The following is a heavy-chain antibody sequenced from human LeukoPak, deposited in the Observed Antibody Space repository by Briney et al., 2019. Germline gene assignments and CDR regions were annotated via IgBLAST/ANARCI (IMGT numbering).Heavy chain of an antibody. CDR2: INLVGGGL. CDR1: GVSVSEWW. Sequence: GGSLRLSCAASGVSVSEWWMSWGCQVPGQGLGCVAQINLVGGGLQYVDSVKDPFTISRDNAKGSVHLQMNSLRAADTAIYHCATYINWVAGDVWGQGTTVIVSS. J-gene: IGHJ6*02. D-gene: IGHD1-1*01. V-gene: IGHV3-7*01. CDR3: ATYINWVAGDV.